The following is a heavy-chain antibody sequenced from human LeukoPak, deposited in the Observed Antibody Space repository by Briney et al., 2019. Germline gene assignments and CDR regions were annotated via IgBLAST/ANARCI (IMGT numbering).Heavy chain of an antibody. CDR1: GFTFSSYE. Sequence: GGSLRLSCAASGFTFSSYEMNWVRQAPGKGLEWVSGIGPSGSSTYYADSVKGRFTISRDNSKNTLYLQMNSLRAEDTAVYYCARDLRGRYSSSSPDYWGQGTLVTVSS. CDR3: ARDLRGRYSSSSPDY. J-gene: IGHJ4*02. D-gene: IGHD6-6*01. V-gene: IGHV3-23*01. CDR2: IGPSGSST.